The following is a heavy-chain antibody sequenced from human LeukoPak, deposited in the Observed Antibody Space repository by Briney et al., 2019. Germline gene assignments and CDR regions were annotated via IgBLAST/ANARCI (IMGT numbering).Heavy chain of an antibody. D-gene: IGHD6-19*01. J-gene: IGHJ4*02. CDR3: ARGEWLAPLGSDY. Sequence: ASVKVSCKASGYTFTSYYMHWVRQAPGQGLEWMGLINPTGGSTGYAQKFQGRVTMTRDMSTSTDYMELSSLRSEDTAIYYCARGEWLAPLGSDYWGQGTLVTVSS. V-gene: IGHV1-46*01. CDR1: GYTFTSYY. CDR2: INPTGGST.